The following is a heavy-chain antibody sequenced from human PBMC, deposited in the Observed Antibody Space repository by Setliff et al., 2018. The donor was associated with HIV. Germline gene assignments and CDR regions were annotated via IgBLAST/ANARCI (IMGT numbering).Heavy chain of an antibody. Sequence: ASVKVSCKASGFIFTNYGIHWVRQAPGHSLEWMGFINSGTGNTIYSQKFQGRVTFSRDTSASTAFMELSSLRSEDTAVYYCANSVTDASYWYFIHWGRGSPVTVSS. CDR2: INSGTGNT. CDR3: ANSVTDASYWYFIH. D-gene: IGHD4-17*01. J-gene: IGHJ2*01. V-gene: IGHV1-3*01. CDR1: GFIFTNYG.